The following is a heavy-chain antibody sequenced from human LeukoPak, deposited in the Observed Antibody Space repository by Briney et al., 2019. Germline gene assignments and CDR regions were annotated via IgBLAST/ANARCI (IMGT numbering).Heavy chain of an antibody. V-gene: IGHV3-43*01. J-gene: IGHJ6*02. CDR2: INWDGET. D-gene: IGHD3-10*01. Sequence: GGSLRLSCAASGFTFDDYSMHWVRQRPGKGLEWVSLINWDGETYYADSVKGRVTIFRDNSKDSLYLQMNSLRTEDAALYYCARGMFRKIYYHGMDVWGQGTTVTVSS. CDR3: ARGMFRKIYYHGMDV. CDR1: GFTFDDYS.